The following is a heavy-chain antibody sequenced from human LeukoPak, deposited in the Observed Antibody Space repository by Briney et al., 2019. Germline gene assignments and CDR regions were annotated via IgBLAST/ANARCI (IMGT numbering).Heavy chain of an antibody. V-gene: IGHV3-15*01. CDR1: GFTFSSAW. Sequence: GGSLRLSCAASGFTFSSAWMSWVRQAPGKGLEWVGRIKSKAHGGTTDYAAPVKGRFTISRDDSKNIFYLQMNSLKTEDTAVYYCTTSPVPGLDYWGQGTLVTVSS. CDR2: IKSKAHGGTT. J-gene: IGHJ4*02. D-gene: IGHD6-19*01. CDR3: TTSPVPGLDY.